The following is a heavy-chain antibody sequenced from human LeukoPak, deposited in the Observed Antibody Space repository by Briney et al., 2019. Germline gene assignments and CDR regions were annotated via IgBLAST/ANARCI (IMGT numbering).Heavy chain of an antibody. J-gene: IGHJ6*03. CDR1: GFPFSIYS. Sequence: GGSLRLSCAASGFPFSIYSMTWVRQAPGKGLEWVANIKQYGSEKYYVDSVKGRFTISRDNAKNSLYLQMNSLRAEDTAVYYCAKAPRDHRGSYYPYYYMDVWGKGTTVTVSS. CDR3: AKAPRDHRGSYYPYYYMDV. CDR2: IKQYGSEK. V-gene: IGHV3-7*01. D-gene: IGHD1-26*01.